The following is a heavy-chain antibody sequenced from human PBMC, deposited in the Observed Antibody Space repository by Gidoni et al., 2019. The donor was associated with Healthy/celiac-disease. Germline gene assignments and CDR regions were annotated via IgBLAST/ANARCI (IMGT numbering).Heavy chain of an antibody. D-gene: IGHD3-3*01. J-gene: IGHJ4*02. CDR3: AREIIGPFWSGYHFDY. V-gene: IGHV4-59*01. CDR2: IYYSGST. CDR1: GGSISSYY. Sequence: QVQLQESGPGLVKPSETLSLTCTVSGGSISSYYWRWIRQPPGKGPEWIGDIYYSGSTNYNPSLKSRVTLSVDMSKNQFSLKLSSVTAADPAVYYCAREIIGPFWSGYHFDYWGQGTLVTVSS.